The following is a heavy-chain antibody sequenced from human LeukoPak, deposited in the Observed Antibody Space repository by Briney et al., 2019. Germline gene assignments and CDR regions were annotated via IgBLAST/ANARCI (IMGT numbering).Heavy chain of an antibody. CDR2: ISGDGGST. J-gene: IGHJ4*02. D-gene: IGHD5-18*01. CDR1: GFTFDYFA. Sequence: GGSLRLSCTASGFTFDYFAMHWVRQAPGKGLEWVSLISGDGGSTYYTDSVKGRFTISRDSSKNSLSLQMNSLTTEDTALYYCAKDHGYSYGIDYWGQGTLDPVSS. CDR3: AKDHGYSYGIDY. V-gene: IGHV3-43*02.